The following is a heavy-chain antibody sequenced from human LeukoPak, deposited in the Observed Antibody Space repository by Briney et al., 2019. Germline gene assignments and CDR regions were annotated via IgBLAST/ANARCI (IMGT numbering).Heavy chain of an antibody. J-gene: IGHJ5*02. CDR1: GGSIRSSYYY. D-gene: IGHD6-19*01. Sequence: SETLSLTCTVSGGSIRSSYYYWGWIRQPPGKGLEWIGYIYHSGSTYYNPSLKSRVTISVDRSKNQFSLKLSSVTAADTAVYYCARASASSGWGRQGWFDPWGQGTLVTVSS. CDR2: IYHSGST. V-gene: IGHV4-30-2*01. CDR3: ARASASSGWGRQGWFDP.